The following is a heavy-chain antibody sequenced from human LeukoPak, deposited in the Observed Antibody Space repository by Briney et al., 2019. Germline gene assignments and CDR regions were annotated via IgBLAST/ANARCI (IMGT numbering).Heavy chain of an antibody. Sequence: SVKVSCKASGGTFSSYTISWVRQAPGQGLEWMGRIIPIFGTANYAQKFQGRVTITTDESTGTAYMELSSLRSEDTAVYYCARSTMVVSSTFFDYWGQGTLVTVSS. V-gene: IGHV1-69*05. D-gene: IGHD4-23*01. J-gene: IGHJ4*02. CDR2: IIPIFGTA. CDR3: ARSTMVVSSTFFDY. CDR1: GGTFSSYT.